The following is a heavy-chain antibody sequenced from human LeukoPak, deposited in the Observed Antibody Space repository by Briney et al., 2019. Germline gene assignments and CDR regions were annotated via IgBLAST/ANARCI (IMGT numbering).Heavy chain of an antibody. D-gene: IGHD3-22*01. CDR3: ARGGYYDSSGVFDY. Sequence: SQTLSLTCTVSGGSISSGSYYWSWIRQPAGKGLEWVGRIYTSGSTNYNPSLKSRATISVDTSKNLFSLKLSSVTAADTAVYYCARGGYYDSSGVFDYWGQGTLVTVSS. CDR1: GGSISSGSYY. V-gene: IGHV4-61*02. CDR2: IYTSGST. J-gene: IGHJ4*02.